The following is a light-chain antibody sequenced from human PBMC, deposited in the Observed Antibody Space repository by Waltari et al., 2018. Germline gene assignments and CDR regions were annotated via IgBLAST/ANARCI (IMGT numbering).Light chain of an antibody. Sequence: QSALTQPASVSGSPGQSITVSCIGTSNEIGSYNFVSWFQQHPGRAPKLMIYDVSERPLGVSNRFSGSKSGNTASLTISGLQAEDEADYYCFSYAGSNSFAFGGGTRVTVL. CDR3: FSYAGSNSFA. J-gene: IGLJ2*01. CDR1: SNEIGSYNF. V-gene: IGLV2-23*02. CDR2: DVS.